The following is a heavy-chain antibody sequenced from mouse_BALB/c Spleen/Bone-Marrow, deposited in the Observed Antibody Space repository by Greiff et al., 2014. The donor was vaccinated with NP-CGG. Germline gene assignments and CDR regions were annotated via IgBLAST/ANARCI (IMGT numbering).Heavy chain of an antibody. J-gene: IGHJ1*01. Sequence: LQQSGSELVRPGASVKLSCKASGYTFTSYWMHWVKQRPGQGLEWIGNIYPGTGSTNYDGKFKSKGTLTVDTSSSTAYMHLSSLTSEDSAVYFCTRRGLSYWYFDVWGAGTTVTVSS. D-gene: IGHD3-3*01. CDR1: GYTFTSYW. V-gene: IGHV1S22*01. CDR3: TRRGLSYWYFDV. CDR2: IYPGTGST.